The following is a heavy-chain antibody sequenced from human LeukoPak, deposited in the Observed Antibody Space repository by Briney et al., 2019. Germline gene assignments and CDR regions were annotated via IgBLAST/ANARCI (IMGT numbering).Heavy chain of an antibody. Sequence: ASVNVSCKASGYTFTGYYMHWVRQAPGQGLEWMGWINPNSGGTDYAQKFQGRVIMTRDTSISTAYMELSRLRSDDTPVCYCARDAPAAGRALDYWGQGTLVTVSS. CDR2: INPNSGGT. CDR1: GYTFTGYY. J-gene: IGHJ4*02. D-gene: IGHD6-13*01. V-gene: IGHV1-2*02. CDR3: ARDAPAAGRALDY.